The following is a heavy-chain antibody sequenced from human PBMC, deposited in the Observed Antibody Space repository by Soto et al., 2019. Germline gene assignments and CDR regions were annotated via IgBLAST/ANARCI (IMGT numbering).Heavy chain of an antibody. V-gene: IGHV3-15*01. J-gene: IGHJ4*02. D-gene: IGHD2-8*01. Sequence: GGSLRLSCAASGFTFSNAWMSWVRQAPGKGLEWVGRIKSETDGETTDYVAPVKGRFTISRDDSKNTLYLQMNSLKIEDTAVYYCTTDLNGGFDYWGRGTLVTVSS. CDR2: IKSETDGETT. CDR1: GFTFSNAW. CDR3: TTDLNGGFDY.